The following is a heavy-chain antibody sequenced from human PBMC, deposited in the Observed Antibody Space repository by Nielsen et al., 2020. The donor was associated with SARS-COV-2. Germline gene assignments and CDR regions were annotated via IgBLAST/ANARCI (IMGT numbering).Heavy chain of an antibody. V-gene: IGHV1-69*06. D-gene: IGHD5-18*01. Sequence: SVQVSCKTSADTFGTYGVIWVRQAPGQGLEWMGGIFPYIGSTSYAQKFQGRVTITAVKTTSTVYMEMSSLSSEDTAVYYCARGGYSSSYRCDCWGQGTQVTVSS. CDR1: ADTFGTYG. J-gene: IGHJ4*02. CDR3: ARGGYSSSYRCDC. CDR2: IFPYIGST.